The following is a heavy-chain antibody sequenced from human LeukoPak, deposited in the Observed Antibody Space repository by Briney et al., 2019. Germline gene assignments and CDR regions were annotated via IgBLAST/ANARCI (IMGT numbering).Heavy chain of an antibody. Sequence: ASVKVSCKASGYTFTSYAMHWVRQAPGQRLEWMGWINAGNGNTKYSQKFQGRVTMTRDTSTNTVYMELSSLRSEDTAVYYCAREWGNKAFDYWGQGTLVTVSS. J-gene: IGHJ4*02. V-gene: IGHV1-3*01. D-gene: IGHD7-27*01. CDR3: AREWGNKAFDY. CDR2: INAGNGNT. CDR1: GYTFTSYA.